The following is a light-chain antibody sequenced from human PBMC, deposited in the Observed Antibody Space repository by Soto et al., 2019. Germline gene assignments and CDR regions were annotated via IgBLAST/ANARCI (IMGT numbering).Light chain of an antibody. V-gene: IGKV3-11*01. CDR1: QSVSSY. CDR3: QQRSNWPS. CDR2: DAS. Sequence: EIVLTQSPATLSLSPGERATLSCRASQSVSSYLAWYQQKPGQAPRLLIYDASNRATGIPARFSGSWSGTDFTLTISSLEPEDFAVYYCQQRSNWPSFGPGPKVDIK. J-gene: IGKJ3*01.